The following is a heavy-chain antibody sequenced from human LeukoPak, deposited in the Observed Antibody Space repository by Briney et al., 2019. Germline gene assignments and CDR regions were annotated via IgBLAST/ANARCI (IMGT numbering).Heavy chain of an antibody. Sequence: ASVKVSCKASGYTFTGYYMHWVRQAPGQGLEWMGRINPNSGGTNYAQKFQGGVTMTRDTSISTAYMELSRLRSDDTAVYYCARAPRYCTNGVCSENWGQGTLVTVSS. J-gene: IGHJ4*02. CDR2: INPNSGGT. V-gene: IGHV1-2*06. CDR1: GYTFTGYY. D-gene: IGHD2-8*01. CDR3: ARAPRYCTNGVCSEN.